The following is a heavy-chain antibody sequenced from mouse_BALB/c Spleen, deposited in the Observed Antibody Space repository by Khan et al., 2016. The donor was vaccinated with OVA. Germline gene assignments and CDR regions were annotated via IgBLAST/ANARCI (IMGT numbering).Heavy chain of an antibody. CDR3: ARPPYFSYSLDH. CDR2: INTFTGEP. CDR1: GYTFTNYG. D-gene: IGHD2-10*01. J-gene: IGHJ4*01. Sequence: QIQLVQSGPEMKKPGETVKISCKASGYTFTNYGMNWVKQSPGKALKWMGWINTFTGEPTYADDFKGRFAFSLETSDSTAYLQINNLKNADTATYFCARPPYFSYSLDHWGQGTSVTVSS. V-gene: IGHV9-3-1*01.